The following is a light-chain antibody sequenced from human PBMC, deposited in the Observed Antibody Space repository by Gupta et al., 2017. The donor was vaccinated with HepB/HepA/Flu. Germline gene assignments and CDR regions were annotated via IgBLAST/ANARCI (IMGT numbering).Light chain of an antibody. V-gene: IGKV3D-15*02. Sequence: EIVMMQSPATLSVSPGERATLSCRARLPGSSSMVHPPARFSGSGSGTDFTLTISSLQSEDFAVYYCQHDSNSLTFGGGTKVEIK. CDR2: VHP. CDR3: QHDSNSLT. J-gene: IGKJ4*01.